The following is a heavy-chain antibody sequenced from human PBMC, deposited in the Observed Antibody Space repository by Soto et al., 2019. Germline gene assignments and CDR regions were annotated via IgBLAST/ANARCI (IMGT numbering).Heavy chain of an antibody. D-gene: IGHD3-22*01. J-gene: IGHJ3*02. CDR2: ISAYNGNT. CDR3: ARDNMGGSGSFFDAFDI. V-gene: IGHV1-18*01. Sequence: ASVKVSCKASGYTFTSYGISWVRQAPGQGLEWMGWISAYNGNTNYAQKLQGRVTMTTDTSTSTAYMELRSLRSDDTAVYYCARDNMGGSGSFFDAFDIWGQETMVTVSS. CDR1: GYTFTSYG.